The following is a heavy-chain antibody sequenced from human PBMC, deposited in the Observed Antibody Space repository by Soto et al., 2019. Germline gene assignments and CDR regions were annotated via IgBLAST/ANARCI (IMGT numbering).Heavy chain of an antibody. Sequence: SETLSLTCTVSGGSISSGGYYWSWIRQHPGTGLEWIGHISYSGCTYYNTSLKSRVTISVDTSRNQFSLIVNSVTAADTAVYYCARGGRYCISTSCFYYYYYGMDVWGQGTTVTVSS. J-gene: IGHJ6*02. CDR3: ARGGRYCISTSCFYYYYYGMDV. D-gene: IGHD2-2*01. CDR2: ISYSGCT. CDR1: GGSISSGGYY. V-gene: IGHV4-31*03.